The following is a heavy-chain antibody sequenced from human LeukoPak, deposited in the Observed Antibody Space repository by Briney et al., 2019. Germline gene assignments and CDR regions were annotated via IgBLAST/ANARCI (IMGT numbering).Heavy chain of an antibody. CDR3: AREVPYGMDV. Sequence: PSETLSLTCAVYGGSFSGYYWSWIRQPPGKGLEWIGEINHSGSTNYNPSLKSRVTISVDTSKSQFSLKLSSVTAADTAVYYCAREVPYGMDVWGQGTTVTVSS. J-gene: IGHJ6*02. CDR2: INHSGST. V-gene: IGHV4-34*01. CDR1: GGSFSGYY.